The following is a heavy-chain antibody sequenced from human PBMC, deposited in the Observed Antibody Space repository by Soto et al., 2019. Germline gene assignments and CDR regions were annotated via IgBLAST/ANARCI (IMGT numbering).Heavy chain of an antibody. D-gene: IGHD6-13*01. CDR1: GITSSSYA. CDR2: ISGSGGST. CDR3: AKNSAANDY. V-gene: IGHV3-23*01. J-gene: IGHJ4*02. Sequence: GGSLRLSCAASGITSSSYAMSWVRQAPGKGLEWVSAISGSGGSTYYADSVKGRFTISRDNSKNTLYLRMNSLRAEDTAIYYCAKNSAANDYWGQGTLVTVSS.